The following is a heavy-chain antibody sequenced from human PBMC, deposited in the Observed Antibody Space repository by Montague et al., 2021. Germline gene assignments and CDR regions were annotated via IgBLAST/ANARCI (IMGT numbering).Heavy chain of an antibody. Sequence: PALVKPSQTLTLTCNFSGFSRNTRAVGVGWIRQPPGKALEWLALIYWNDDKRYSPSLKSRLTITKDTSKNQVVLTMTNADPVDTATYYCARHNSGWYSGFDSWGQGTLVTVSS. V-gene: IGHV2-5*01. CDR2: IYWNDDK. J-gene: IGHJ4*02. CDR3: ARHNSGWYSGFDS. D-gene: IGHD6-19*01. CDR1: GFSRNTRAVG.